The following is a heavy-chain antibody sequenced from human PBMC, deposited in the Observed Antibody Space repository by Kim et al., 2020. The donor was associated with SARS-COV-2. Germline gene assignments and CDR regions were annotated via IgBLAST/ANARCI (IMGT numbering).Heavy chain of an antibody. CDR3: ARAPLGYCSSTSCYGSYYYYYMDV. Sequence: SETLSLTCTVSGGSISSGGYYWSWIRQHPGKGLEWIGYIYYSGSTYYNPSLKSRVTISVDTSKNQFSLKLSSVTAADTAVYYCARAPLGYCSSTSCYGSYYYYYMDVWGKGTTVTVSS. CDR1: GGSISSGGYY. V-gene: IGHV4-31*03. J-gene: IGHJ6*03. CDR2: IYYSGST. D-gene: IGHD2-2*01.